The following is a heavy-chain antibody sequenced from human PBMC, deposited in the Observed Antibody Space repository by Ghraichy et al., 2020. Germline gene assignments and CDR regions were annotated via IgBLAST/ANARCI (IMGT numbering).Heavy chain of an antibody. CDR1: GGSISSSSYY. CDR2: IYYSGST. V-gene: IGHV4-39*01. CDR3: ARAVGGYSYGFGEHDAFDI. D-gene: IGHD5-18*01. Sequence: SQTLSLTCTVSGGSISSSSYYWGWIRQPPGKGLEWIGSIYYSGSTYYNPSLKSRVTLSVDTSKNQFSLKLSSVTAADTAVYYCARAVGGYSYGFGEHDAFDIWGQGTMVTVSS. J-gene: IGHJ3*02.